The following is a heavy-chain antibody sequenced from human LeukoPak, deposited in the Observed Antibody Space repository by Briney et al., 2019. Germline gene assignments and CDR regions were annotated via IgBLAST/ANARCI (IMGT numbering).Heavy chain of an antibody. V-gene: IGHV1-2*02. J-gene: IGHJ4*02. D-gene: IGHD3-22*01. CDR3: ASYSYDSSGYYYFDY. CDR1: GYTFTGYY. Sequence: ASVKVSCKASGYTFTGYYMHWVRQAPGQGLEWMGWINPNSGGTNYAQKFQGRVTMTRDTSISTAYMELSRLRSDDTAVYYCASYSYDSSGYYYFDYWGQGTLVTVSS. CDR2: INPNSGGT.